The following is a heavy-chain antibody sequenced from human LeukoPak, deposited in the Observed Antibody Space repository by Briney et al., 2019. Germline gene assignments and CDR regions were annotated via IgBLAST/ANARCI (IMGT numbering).Heavy chain of an antibody. CDR1: GFTVSSFE. D-gene: IGHD4-17*01. J-gene: IGHJ4*02. V-gene: IGHV3-48*03. CDR3: ARIPHPDYADAQ. CDR2: IGSSGGTM. Sequence: PGGSLRLSCEASGFTVSSFEINWVRQAPGKGLEWVSYIGSSGGTMDYADSVKGRFTVSRDNGKKLVHLQLNSLRAEDTAVYFCARIPHPDYADAQWGQGTLVTVSS.